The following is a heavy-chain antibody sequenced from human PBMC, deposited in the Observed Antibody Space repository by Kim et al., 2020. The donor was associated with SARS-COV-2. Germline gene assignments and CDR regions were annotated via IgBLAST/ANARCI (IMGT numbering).Heavy chain of an antibody. CDR3: AKDVSHPAMGYYYYGIDV. J-gene: IGHJ6*02. CDR1: GFAFHDYA. V-gene: IGHV3-43*02. CDR2: ISGDGGFT. D-gene: IGHD5-18*01. Sequence: GGSLRLSCAASGFAFHDYAMHWVRQAPGKGLEWVSVISGDGGFTFYADSVKGRLTISRDNSKNSLYLEMNSLGTEDTAFYYCAKDVSHPAMGYYYYGIDVWGQGTTVTVSS.